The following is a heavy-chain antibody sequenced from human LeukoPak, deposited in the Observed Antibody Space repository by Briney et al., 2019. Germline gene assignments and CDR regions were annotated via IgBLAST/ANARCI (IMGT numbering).Heavy chain of an antibody. CDR3: ARDGGDILTGYYWFDP. Sequence: GGNLSFSCSASGFTFSDYYMSWHRPAQGNGLEGVSYISSSGSTIYYADSVKGRFTISRDNAKNSLYLQMNSLRAEDTAVYYCARDGGDILTGYYWFDPWGQGTLVTVSS. CDR1: GFTFSDYY. J-gene: IGHJ5*02. CDR2: ISSSGSTI. V-gene: IGHV3-11*01. D-gene: IGHD3-9*01.